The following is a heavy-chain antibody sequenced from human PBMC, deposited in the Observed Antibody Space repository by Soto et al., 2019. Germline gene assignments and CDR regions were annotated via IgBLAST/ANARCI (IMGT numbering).Heavy chain of an antibody. CDR2: IDHRGST. Sequence: PSEALSLTSAVYGGSFSGYYWSWIRQPPGKGVEGVGEIDHRGSTNYNPSLKSRVTISVDTPKNQFSLKLSSVTAADTAVYYCARGAIAAAKLSWYFDLWGRGTLVTVSS. V-gene: IGHV4-34*01. CDR1: GGSFSGYY. CDR3: ARGAIAAAKLSWYFDL. J-gene: IGHJ2*01. D-gene: IGHD6-13*01.